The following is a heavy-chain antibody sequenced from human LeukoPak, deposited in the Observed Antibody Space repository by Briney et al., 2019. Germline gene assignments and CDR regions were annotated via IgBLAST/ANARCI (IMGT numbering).Heavy chain of an antibody. CDR2: ISGGGHST. CDR1: GFTFSSCA. V-gene: IGHV3-23*01. CDR3: AKGTSSWFRIASFDY. Sequence: PGGSLRLSCAASGFTFSSCAMNWVRQAPGRGLEWVSAISGGGHSTYYTDSVKGRFTISRDNSKNTVYLQVNSLTAEDTAVYYCAKGTSSWFRIASFDYWGQGTLVTVSS. D-gene: IGHD6-13*01. J-gene: IGHJ4*02.